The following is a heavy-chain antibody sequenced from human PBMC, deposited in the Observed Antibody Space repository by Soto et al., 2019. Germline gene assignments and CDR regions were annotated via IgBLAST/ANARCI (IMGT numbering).Heavy chain of an antibody. V-gene: IGHV1-18*01. CDR2: ISAYNGNT. CDR1: GYTFTSYC. J-gene: IGHJ4*02. D-gene: IGHD3-9*01. CDR3: ARDTYYDILTGYHSLNFDY. Sequence: ASVKVSCKASGYTFTSYCISWVRQAPGQGLEWMGWISAYNGNTNYAQKLQGRVTMTTDTSTSTAYMELRSLRSDDTAVYYCARDTYYDILTGYHSLNFDYWGQGTLVTVSS.